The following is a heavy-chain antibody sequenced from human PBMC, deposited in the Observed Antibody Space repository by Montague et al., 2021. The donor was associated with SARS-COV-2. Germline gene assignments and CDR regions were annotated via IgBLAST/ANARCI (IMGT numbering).Heavy chain of an antibody. CDR2: IYYSGST. CDR3: ARARYSGYDSLYYYYYYMDV. V-gene: IGHV4-59*01. D-gene: IGHD5-12*01. CDR1: GSSISSYY. J-gene: IGHJ6*03. Sequence: SETLSLTCTVSGSSISSYYWSWIRQPPGKGLEWIGYIYYSGSTNYNPSLKSRVTISVDTSKNQFSLKLSSVTAADTAVYYCARARYSGYDSLYYYYYYMDVWGKGTTVTVSS.